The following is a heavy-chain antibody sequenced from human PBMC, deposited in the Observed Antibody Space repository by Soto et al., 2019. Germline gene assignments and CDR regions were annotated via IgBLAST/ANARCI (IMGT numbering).Heavy chain of an antibody. V-gene: IGHV3-21*01. J-gene: IGHJ5*02. Sequence: EVQLVESGGGLVKPGGSLRLSCAASGFTFSSYSMNWVRQAPGTGLEWVSSISSSSSYIYYADSVKGRFTISRDNAKNSLYLQMNSLRAEDTAVYYCAREKNYYGSGSYKYNWCDPWGQGTLVTVSS. CDR3: AREKNYYGSGSYKYNWCDP. CDR1: GFTFSSYS. CDR2: ISSSSSYI. D-gene: IGHD3-10*01.